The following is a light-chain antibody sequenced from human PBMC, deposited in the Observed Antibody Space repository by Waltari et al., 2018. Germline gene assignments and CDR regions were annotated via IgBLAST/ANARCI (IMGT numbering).Light chain of an antibody. V-gene: IGKV1-39*01. CDR2: AAS. Sequence: DIQMTQSPSSLSASVGDRVPITCRATQSINNYLNWYQHQPGRAPKLLIYAASSLQSGVPSRFTGSGSGTHFTLTITSLQPEDFATYYCQQTFSIPRSSFGQGTKLEIK. CDR3: QQTFSIPRSS. J-gene: IGKJ2*01. CDR1: QSINNY.